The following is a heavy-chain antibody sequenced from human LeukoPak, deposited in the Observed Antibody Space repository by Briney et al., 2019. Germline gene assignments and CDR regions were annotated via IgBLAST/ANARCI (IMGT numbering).Heavy chain of an antibody. CDR2: ISYDGSNK. CDR3: AKDNSGAFDI. D-gene: IGHD2-21*01. V-gene: IGHV3-30*18. Sequence: GGSLRLSCAASGFTFSSYGMHWVRQAPGKGLEWVAVISYDGSNKYYADSVKGRFTISRDNSKDTLYLQMNSLRAEDTAVYYCAKDNSGAFDIWGQGTMVTVSS. CDR1: GFTFSSYG. J-gene: IGHJ3*02.